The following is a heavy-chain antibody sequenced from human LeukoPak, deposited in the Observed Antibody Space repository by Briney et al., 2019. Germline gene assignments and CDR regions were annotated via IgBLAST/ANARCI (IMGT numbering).Heavy chain of an antibody. CDR1: GGTFSNYA. D-gene: IGHD6-13*01. Sequence: SVKVSCKASGGTFSNYAISWVRQAPGQGLEWRGRINPILGVADYEQKFQGRGTITTDKATGKAYMELSSLRSDDTAVYYCAREGIPGIAAAGLYYYYFIDVWGQGTTLTVSS. CDR2: INPILGVA. V-gene: IGHV1-69*04. CDR3: AREGIPGIAAAGLYYYYFIDV. J-gene: IGHJ6*02.